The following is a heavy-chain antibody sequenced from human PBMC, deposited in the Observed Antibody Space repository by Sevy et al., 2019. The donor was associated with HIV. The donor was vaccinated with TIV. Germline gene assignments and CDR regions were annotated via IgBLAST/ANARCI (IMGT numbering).Heavy chain of an antibody. CDR1: GFTFSSYS. J-gene: IGHJ3*02. CDR2: ISSSSSYI. CDR3: ARCSIRFLEWLLALGAFDI. V-gene: IGHV3-21*01. Sequence: GGSLRLSCAASGFTFSSYSMNWVRQAPGKGLEWVSSISSSSSYIYYADSVKGRFTISRDNAKNSLYLQMNSLRAEDTAVYYCARCSIRFLEWLLALGAFDIWGQWTMVTVSS. D-gene: IGHD3-3*01.